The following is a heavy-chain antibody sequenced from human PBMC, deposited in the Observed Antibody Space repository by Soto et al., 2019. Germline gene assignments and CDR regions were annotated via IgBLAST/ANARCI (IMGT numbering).Heavy chain of an antibody. J-gene: IGHJ4*02. CDR3: AKDPSSGWPH. Sequence: SGGSLGLSCAASGFTFSSYGMHWVRQAPGKGLEWVAVISYDGSNKYYADSVKGRFTISRDNSKNTLYLQMNSLRAEDTAVYYCAKDPSSGWPHWGQGTLVTVSS. V-gene: IGHV3-30*18. D-gene: IGHD6-19*01. CDR1: GFTFSSYG. CDR2: ISYDGSNK.